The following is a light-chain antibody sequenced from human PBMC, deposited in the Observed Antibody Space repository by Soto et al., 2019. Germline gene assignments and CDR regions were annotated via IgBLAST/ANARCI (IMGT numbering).Light chain of an antibody. Sequence: QLVLTQSPSASASLGASVKLTCTLSSGHSSYAIAWHQQQPEKGPRYLMKLNSDGSHSKGDGIPDRFSGSSSGAERYLTISSLQSEDEADYDCQTWGTARVFGGGTKLTVL. J-gene: IGLJ3*02. V-gene: IGLV4-69*01. CDR1: SGHSSYA. CDR2: LNSDGSH. CDR3: QTWGTARV.